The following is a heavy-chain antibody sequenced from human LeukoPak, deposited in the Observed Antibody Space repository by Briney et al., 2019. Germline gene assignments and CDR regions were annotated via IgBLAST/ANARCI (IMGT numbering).Heavy chain of an antibody. Sequence: PSETLSLTCAVYGGSFSGYYWSWIRQPPGKGLEWIGEINHSGSTNYNPSLKSRVTISVDTSKNQFSLKLSSVTAADTAVYYCAREGGTLWFGELLPHFDYWGQGTLVTVSS. J-gene: IGHJ4*02. V-gene: IGHV4-34*01. CDR2: INHSGST. D-gene: IGHD3-10*01. CDR3: AREGGTLWFGELLPHFDY. CDR1: GGSFSGYY.